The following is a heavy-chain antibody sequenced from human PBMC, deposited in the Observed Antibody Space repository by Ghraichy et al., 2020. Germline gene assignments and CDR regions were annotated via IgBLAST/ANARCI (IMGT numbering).Heavy chain of an antibody. CDR2: INPSGGST. Sequence: ASVKVSCKASGYTFTSYYMHWVRQAPGQGLEWMGIINPSGGSTSYAQKFQGRVTMTRDTSTSTVYMELSSLRSEDTAVYYCARDQLARWDSSGYYYVDAFDIWGQGTMVTVSS. CDR3: ARDQLARWDSSGYYYVDAFDI. V-gene: IGHV1-46*01. D-gene: IGHD3-22*01. J-gene: IGHJ3*02. CDR1: GYTFTSYY.